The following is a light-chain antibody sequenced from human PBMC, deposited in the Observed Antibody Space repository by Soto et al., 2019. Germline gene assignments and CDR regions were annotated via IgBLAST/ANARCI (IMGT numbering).Light chain of an antibody. V-gene: IGKV4-1*01. CDR1: QSVLSSSDNRNY. CDR3: QQYYNSPLT. Sequence: IVMTQSPHSLAVSLVERATIHCKSSQSVLSSSDNRNYLAWYQQKAGQSPKLLIYWASSRESGVPDRFSGAGSGTDFTLNISSLQAEDVAVYYCQQYYNSPLTFGGGTKVDI. CDR2: WAS. J-gene: IGKJ4*01.